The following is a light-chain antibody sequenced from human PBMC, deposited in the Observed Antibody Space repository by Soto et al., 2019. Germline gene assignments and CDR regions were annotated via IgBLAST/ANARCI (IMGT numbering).Light chain of an antibody. Sequence: EIVLTQSPAPLSLSPGERATLSCRASQSVSSYLAWYQQKPGQAPRLLIYDASNRATGIPARFSGSGSETDFTLTISSLEPEDFADYYCQQRSNWPWTFGQGTKVEIK. CDR1: QSVSSY. CDR3: QQRSNWPWT. CDR2: DAS. J-gene: IGKJ1*01. V-gene: IGKV3-11*01.